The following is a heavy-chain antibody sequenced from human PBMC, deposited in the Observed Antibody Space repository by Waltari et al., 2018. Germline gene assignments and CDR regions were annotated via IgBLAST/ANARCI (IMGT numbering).Heavy chain of an antibody. Sequence: QVQLQESGPGLVKPSETLSLTCIVSSYSITDGYYWGWIRQTPGQGLEWLGSIHHSGSAYYNAPLKSRATMSVDTSKNQFSPRLRSVTAADTALYYCAREVAYGDYLGRFDIWGQGTTVTVSS. V-gene: IGHV4-38-2*02. CDR1: SYSITDGYY. D-gene: IGHD4-17*01. J-gene: IGHJ3*02. CDR2: IHHSGSA. CDR3: AREVAYGDYLGRFDI.